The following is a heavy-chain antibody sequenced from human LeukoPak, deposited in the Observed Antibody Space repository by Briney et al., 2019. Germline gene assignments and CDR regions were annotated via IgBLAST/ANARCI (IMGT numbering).Heavy chain of an antibody. D-gene: IGHD3-16*02. CDR1: GFTFSRYW. CDR2: INSDGRST. CDR3: AKTVSGSYSYQGGDY. Sequence: GGSLRLSCAASGFTFSRYWMHWVRQAPGKGLVWVSRINSDGRSTNYADSVKGRFTMSRDNSRSMLYLQMNSLRDEDTAKYYCAKTVSGSYSYQGGDYWGQGTLVTVSS. V-gene: IGHV3-74*01. J-gene: IGHJ4*02.